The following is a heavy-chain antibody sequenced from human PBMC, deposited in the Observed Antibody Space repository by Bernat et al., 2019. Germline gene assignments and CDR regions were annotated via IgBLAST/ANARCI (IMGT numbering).Heavy chain of an antibody. CDR1: GGTFSSYA. CDR3: ARAGCSGGSCYPVEEYFQH. V-gene: IGHV1-69*01. J-gene: IGHJ1*01. D-gene: IGHD2-15*01. Sequence: QVQLVQSGAEVKKPGSSVKVSCKASGGTFSSYAISWVRQAPGQGLEWMGGIIPIFGTANYAQKFQGRVTITADESTSTAYMELSSLRSEDTAVYYCARAGCSGGSCYPVEEYFQHWGQGTLVTVS. CDR2: IIPIFGTA.